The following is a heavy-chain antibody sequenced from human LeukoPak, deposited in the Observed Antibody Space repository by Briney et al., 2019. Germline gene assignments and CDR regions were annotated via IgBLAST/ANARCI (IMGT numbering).Heavy chain of an antibody. CDR2: ISYDGSNK. CDR3: ASGSGWYRGGLDY. Sequence: GGSLRLSCAASGFTFSTYAMHWVRQAPGKGLEWVAVISYDGSNKYYADSVKGRFTISRDNSKDTLYLQMNSLRAEDTAVYYCASGSGWYRGGLDYWGQGTLVTVSS. D-gene: IGHD6-19*01. CDR1: GFTFSTYA. V-gene: IGHV3-30-3*01. J-gene: IGHJ4*02.